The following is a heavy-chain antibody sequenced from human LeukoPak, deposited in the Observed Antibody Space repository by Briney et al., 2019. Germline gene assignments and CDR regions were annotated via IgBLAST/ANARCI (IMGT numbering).Heavy chain of an antibody. CDR1: GYRFSNYW. Sequence: GESLKISCKGSGYRFSNYWIGWVRQMPGKGLEWMGIVYPDDSDTRYSPSFQGQVTISADKSISTAYLQWSSLKASDTAMYYCAIGGDSTTSCYRCFNYWGQGILVTVSS. J-gene: IGHJ4*02. D-gene: IGHD2-2*02. CDR2: VYPDDSDT. V-gene: IGHV5-51*01. CDR3: AIGGDSTTSCYRCFNY.